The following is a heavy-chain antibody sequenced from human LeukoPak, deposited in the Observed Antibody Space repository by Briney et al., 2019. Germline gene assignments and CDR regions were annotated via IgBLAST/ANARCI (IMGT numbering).Heavy chain of an antibody. D-gene: IGHD3-10*01. V-gene: IGHV3-23*01. J-gene: IGHJ3*02. CDR2: ISGSGGST. CDR1: GFTFSAYS. Sequence: GGSLRLSCAASGFTFSAYSMNWVRQAPGKGLEWVSAISGSGGSTYYADSVKGRFTISRDNSKNTLYLQMNSLRAEDTAVYYCANGLLWFGESHEEDAFDIWGQGTMVTVSS. CDR3: ANGLLWFGESHEEDAFDI.